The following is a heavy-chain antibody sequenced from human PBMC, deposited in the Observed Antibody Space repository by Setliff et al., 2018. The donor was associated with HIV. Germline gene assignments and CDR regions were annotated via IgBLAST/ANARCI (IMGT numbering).Heavy chain of an antibody. Sequence: ASVKVSCKASGYTFINYGVTWVRQAPGQGLEWMAWISAYNGNTNYADNVQGRVTVTTDTSTSTAYMELRNLRSDDTAVYCCARDSALGSARGYYMDVWGKGTTVTVSS. V-gene: IGHV1-18*01. CDR2: ISAYNGNT. CDR1: GYTFINYG. D-gene: IGHD3-10*01. CDR3: ARDSALGSARGYYMDV. J-gene: IGHJ6*03.